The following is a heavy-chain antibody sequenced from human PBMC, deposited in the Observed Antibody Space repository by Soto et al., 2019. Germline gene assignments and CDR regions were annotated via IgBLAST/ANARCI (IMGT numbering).Heavy chain of an antibody. D-gene: IGHD3-16*01. J-gene: IGHJ4*02. CDR3: ARHWGYFDY. Sequence: EVQLVESGGGLVQPGGSLRLSCAASGFTLSRYGMSWVRQAPGKGLEWVANIKEDGSEKYYVDSVKGRFTISRDNAKNSLYLQMNSLRAEDTAVYYCARHWGYFDYWGQGTLVTVSS. CDR1: GFTLSRYG. CDR2: IKEDGSEK. V-gene: IGHV3-7*03.